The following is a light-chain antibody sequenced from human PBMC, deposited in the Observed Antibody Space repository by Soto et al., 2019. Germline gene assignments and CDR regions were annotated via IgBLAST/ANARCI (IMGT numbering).Light chain of an antibody. CDR3: QQYNNWLST. J-gene: IGKJ5*01. Sequence: DIQMTQSPSTLSGSVGDRVTITCRASQTISSWLAWYQQKPGKAPKLLIYKASTLKSGVPSRFSGSGSGTEFTLTISSLQPDDFATYYCQQYNNWLSTFGQGTRLEIK. V-gene: IGKV1-5*03. CDR2: KAS. CDR1: QTISSW.